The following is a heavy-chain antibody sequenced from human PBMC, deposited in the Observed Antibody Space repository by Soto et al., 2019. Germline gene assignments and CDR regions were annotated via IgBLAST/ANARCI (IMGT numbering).Heavy chain of an antibody. J-gene: IGHJ4*02. CDR3: ARESEDLTSNFDY. Sequence: PLGPLRLSCAASGFTFSSYDMSCVRQAPGKGLEWVSAISGSGGSTYYADSVKGRFTISRDSAKNSLYLEMNSLRAEDTAVYYWARESEDLTSNFDYWGQGTLVTVS. CDR1: GFTFSSYD. CDR2: ISGSGGST. V-gene: IGHV3-23*01.